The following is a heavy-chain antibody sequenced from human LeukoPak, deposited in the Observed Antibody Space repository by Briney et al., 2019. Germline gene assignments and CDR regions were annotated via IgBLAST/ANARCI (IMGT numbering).Heavy chain of an antibody. CDR2: ITPVFDMA. D-gene: IGHD6-19*01. Sequence: GASVKVSCKVSGGTFNNYAISWVRQAPGQGLEWMGRITPVFDMANYAQKFQGTVTITADKSTSTVYMELSSLRNEDTAVYYCAIIALVPMWGQGTKVTVPS. CDR3: AIIALVPM. CDR1: GGTFNNYA. V-gene: IGHV1-69*04. J-gene: IGHJ3*02.